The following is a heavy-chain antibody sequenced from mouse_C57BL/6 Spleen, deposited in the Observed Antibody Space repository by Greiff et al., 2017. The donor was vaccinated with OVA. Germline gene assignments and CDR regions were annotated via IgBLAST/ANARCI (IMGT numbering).Heavy chain of an antibody. V-gene: IGHV5-9-1*02. CDR2: ISSGGDYI. CDR1: GFTFSSYA. CDR3: TRASNLGWFAY. J-gene: IGHJ3*01. D-gene: IGHD2-5*01. Sequence: EVQGVESGEGLVKPGGSLKLSCAASGFTFSSYAMSWVRQTPEKRLEWVAYISSGGDYIYYADTVKGRFTISRDNARNTLYLQMSSLKSEDTAMYYCTRASNLGWFAYWGQGTLVTVSA.